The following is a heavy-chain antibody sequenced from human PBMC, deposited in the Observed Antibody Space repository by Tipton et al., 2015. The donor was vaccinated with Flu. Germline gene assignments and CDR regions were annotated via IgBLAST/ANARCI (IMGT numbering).Heavy chain of an antibody. CDR2: INHSGST. V-gene: IGHV4-34*01. J-gene: IGHJ6*02. Sequence: TLSLTCAVYGGSFSGYYWSWIRQPPGKGLGWIGEINHSGSTTYNPSLKSRVTISVDTSKNQFSLKLSSVTAADTAVYYCARGDRVVVVPAAMGFLYGMDVWGQGTTVAVSS. D-gene: IGHD2-2*01. CDR3: ARGDRVVVVPAAMGFLYGMDV. CDR1: GGSFSGYY.